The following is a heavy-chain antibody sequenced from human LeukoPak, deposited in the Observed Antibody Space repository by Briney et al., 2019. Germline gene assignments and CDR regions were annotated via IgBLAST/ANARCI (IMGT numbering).Heavy chain of an antibody. CDR1: GGSINSGSDY. CDR2: IYTSGST. Sequence: SETLSLTCTVSGGSINSGSDYWSWIRQPAGKGLEWIGRIYTSGSTNYNPSLESRLTISADTSKNQFSLKVRSVTAADKAVYYCARDWGFQWLDPWGQGTLVTVSS. CDR3: ARDWGFQWLDP. J-gene: IGHJ5*02. D-gene: IGHD3-16*01. V-gene: IGHV4-61*02.